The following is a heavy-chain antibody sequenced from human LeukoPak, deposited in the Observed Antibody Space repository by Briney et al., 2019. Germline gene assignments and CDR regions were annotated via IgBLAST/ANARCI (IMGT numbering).Heavy chain of an antibody. CDR1: GGSVSSGSYY. CDR2: INYSGST. Sequence: SETLSLTCTVSGGSVSSGSYYWSWIRQLPGKGLEWIGYINYSGSTNYNPSFRSRVTISVDTSKNQFSLKLTSVSAADTAVYYCARGTRQGPPACDYWGQGTLVTVSS. J-gene: IGHJ4*02. V-gene: IGHV4-61*01. CDR3: ARGTRQGPPACDY. D-gene: IGHD1-1*01.